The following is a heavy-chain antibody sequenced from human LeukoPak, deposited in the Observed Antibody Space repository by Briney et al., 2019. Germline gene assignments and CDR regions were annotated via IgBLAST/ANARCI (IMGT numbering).Heavy chain of an antibody. CDR1: GGSFSGYY. V-gene: IGHV4-59*01. CDR3: ARSYGSGTPGAFDI. D-gene: IGHD3-10*01. Sequence: SETLSLTCAVYGGSFSGYYWSWIRQPPGKGLEWIGYIYYSGSTNYNPSLKSRVTISVDTSKNQFSLKLSSVTAADTAVYYCARSYGSGTPGAFDIWGQGTMVTVSS. CDR2: IYYSGST. J-gene: IGHJ3*02.